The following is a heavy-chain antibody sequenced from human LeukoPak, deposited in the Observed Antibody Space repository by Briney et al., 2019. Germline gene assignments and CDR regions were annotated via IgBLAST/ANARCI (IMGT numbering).Heavy chain of an antibody. CDR1: GGSISSYY. CDR3: ARDDGRWFDR. J-gene: IGHJ5*02. CDR2: IYYSGST. V-gene: IGHV4-59*12. Sequence: PSETLSLTCTVSGGSISSYYWSWIRQPPRKGLEWIGYIYYSGSTNYNPSLKSRVTISVDTSKNQFSLKLSSVTAGDTAVYYCARDDGRWFDRWGQGALVTVSS.